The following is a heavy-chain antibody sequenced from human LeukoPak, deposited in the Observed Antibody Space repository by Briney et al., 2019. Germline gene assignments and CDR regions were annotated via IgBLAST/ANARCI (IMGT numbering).Heavy chain of an antibody. V-gene: IGHV4-38-2*01. D-gene: IGHD2-15*01. J-gene: IGHJ4*02. Sequence: SETLSLTCAVSGYSISSGYYWGWIRQPPGKGLEWIGSIYHSGSTYYNPSLKSRVTISVDTSKNQLSLKLSSVTAADTAVYYCARIVGYCSGGSCYPYFDYWGQGTLVTVSS. CDR2: IYHSGST. CDR3: ARIVGYCSGGSCYPYFDY. CDR1: GYSISSGYY.